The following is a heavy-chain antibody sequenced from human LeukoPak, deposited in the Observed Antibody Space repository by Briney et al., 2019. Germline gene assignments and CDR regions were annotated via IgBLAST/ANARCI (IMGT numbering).Heavy chain of an antibody. CDR1: GFTFYNSG. J-gene: IGHJ4*02. CDR3: AIEQWELKY. D-gene: IGHD1-26*01. CDR2: ISGSGGTT. Sequence: PGGSLRLSCAASGFTFYNSGMGWVRQAPGKGLEWVSAISGSGGTTYYADSVKGRFTISRDDSKNTLYLQMNSLRAEDTAVYYCAIEQWELKYRGQGTLVTVSS. V-gene: IGHV3-23*01.